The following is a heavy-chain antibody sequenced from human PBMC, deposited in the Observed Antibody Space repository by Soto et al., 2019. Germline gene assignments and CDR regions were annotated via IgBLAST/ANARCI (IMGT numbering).Heavy chain of an antibody. CDR3: ARGTSWQLPFDY. CDR1: SDSISSYY. Sequence: KSSETLSLTCTVSSDSISSYYWSWIRQPPGKRLEWIGYISYSGSTDYNPSLKSRVTISGDTSKNQFSLKVSSVTAADTAVYYCARGTSWQLPFDYWGQGTLVT. CDR2: ISYSGST. D-gene: IGHD6-13*01. V-gene: IGHV4-59*01. J-gene: IGHJ4*02.